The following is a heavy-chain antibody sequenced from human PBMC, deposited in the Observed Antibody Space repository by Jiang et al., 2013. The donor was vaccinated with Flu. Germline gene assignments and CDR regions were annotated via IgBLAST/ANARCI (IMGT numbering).Heavy chain of an antibody. CDR1: GDSISNYY. Sequence: GLVKPSETLSLTCTVSGDSISNYYWSWIRQSPGKGLEWIGHIYNRATTEYNPPSRVESPYQQTGPRTSSPLKLTSVTAGDTALYYCASQYNNNWYHFDYWGQGTLVTVSS. V-gene: IGHV4-59*01. D-gene: IGHD6-13*01. CDR2: IYNRATT. CDR3: ASQYNNNWYHFDY. J-gene: IGHJ4*02.